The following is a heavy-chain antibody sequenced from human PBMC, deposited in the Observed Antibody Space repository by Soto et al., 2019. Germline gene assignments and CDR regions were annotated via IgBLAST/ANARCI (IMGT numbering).Heavy chain of an antibody. CDR1: GFTFSSYA. CDR2: ISGSGGST. Sequence: PGGSLRLSCAASGFTFSSYAMSWVRQAPGKGLEWVSAISGSGGSTYYADSVKGRFTISRDNSKNTLYLQMNSLRAEDTAVYYCAKGSHCSSTSCYTRHYYYGMDVWGQGTTVTVSS. D-gene: IGHD2-2*02. CDR3: AKGSHCSSTSCYTRHYYYGMDV. V-gene: IGHV3-23*01. J-gene: IGHJ6*02.